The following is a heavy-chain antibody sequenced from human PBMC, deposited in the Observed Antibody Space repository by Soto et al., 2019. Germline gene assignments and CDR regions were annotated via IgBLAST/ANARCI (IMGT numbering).Heavy chain of an antibody. Sequence: QVHLVQSGAEVKKPGASVKVSCKGSGYTFTSYGITWVRQAPGQGLEWMGWISAHNGNTDYAQKIQGRVTVTRDTSTSTAYMELRSLRSDDTAVDYCARGRYGDYWGQGALVTVSS. CDR1: GYTFTSYG. CDR2: ISAHNGNT. CDR3: ARGRYGDY. D-gene: IGHD1-1*01. J-gene: IGHJ4*02. V-gene: IGHV1-18*01.